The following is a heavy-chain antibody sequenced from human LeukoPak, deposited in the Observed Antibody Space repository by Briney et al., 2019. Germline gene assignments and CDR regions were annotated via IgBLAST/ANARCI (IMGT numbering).Heavy chain of an antibody. V-gene: IGHV3-48*02. CDR1: GFTFGSYS. D-gene: IGHD3-22*01. CDR3: ARDYYDSSGHYYVDS. Sequence: GGSLRLSCAASGFTFGSYSMNWVRQAPGKGLEWVSYISSSSSPTYYADSVKGRFTISRDNAKNSLYLQTNSLRDEDTAVYYCARDYYDSSGHYYVDSWGQGTLVTVSS. CDR2: ISSSSSPT. J-gene: IGHJ4*02.